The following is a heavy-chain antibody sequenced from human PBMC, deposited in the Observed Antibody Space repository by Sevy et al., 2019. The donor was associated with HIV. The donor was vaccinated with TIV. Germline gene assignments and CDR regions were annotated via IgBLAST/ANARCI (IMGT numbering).Heavy chain of an antibody. Sequence: GGSLRLSCAASGFTVSSNYMSWVRQAPGKGLEWVSLIYSGGSTYYADSVKGRFTISRDNSKNTLYLQMNSLRAEDTAVYYCARSRGVDTAMVKSRRIWGRWDYWGQGTLVTVSS. CDR1: GFTVSSNY. V-gene: IGHV3-53*01. CDR3: ARSRGVDTAMVKSRRIWGRWDY. CDR2: IYSGGST. J-gene: IGHJ4*02. D-gene: IGHD5-18*01.